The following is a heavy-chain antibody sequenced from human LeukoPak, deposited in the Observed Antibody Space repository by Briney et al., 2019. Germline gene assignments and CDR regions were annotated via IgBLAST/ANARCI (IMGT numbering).Heavy chain of an antibody. D-gene: IGHD3-9*01. CDR3: ASYGESDILTGYYSDY. J-gene: IGHJ4*02. V-gene: IGHV3-21*01. Sequence: GGSLRLSCAASGFTFSTYAMSWVRRAPGKRLEWVSSISSSSSYIYYADSVKGRFTISRDNAKNSLYLQMNSLRAEDTAVYYCASYGESDILTGYYSDYWGQGTLVTVSS. CDR2: ISSSSSYI. CDR1: GFTFSTYA.